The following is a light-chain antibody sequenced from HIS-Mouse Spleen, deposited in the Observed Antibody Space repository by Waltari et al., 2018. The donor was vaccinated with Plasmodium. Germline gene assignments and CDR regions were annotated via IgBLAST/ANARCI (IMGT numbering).Light chain of an antibody. CDR1: SSDVGSYNL. J-gene: IGLJ3*02. V-gene: IGLV2-23*01. Sequence: QSALTQPASVSGSPGQSITISCTGTSSDVGSYNLVSCYQQHPGKAPKLMIYEGSKWPSGVSNRFSGSKSGNTASLTISGLQAEDEADYYCCSYAGSSTNWVFGGGTKLTVL. CDR3: CSYAGSSTNWV. CDR2: EGS.